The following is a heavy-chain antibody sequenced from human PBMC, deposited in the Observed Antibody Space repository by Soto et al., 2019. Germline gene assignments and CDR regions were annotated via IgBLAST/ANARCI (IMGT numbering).Heavy chain of an antibody. V-gene: IGHV1-69*01. CDR3: ARTRGLDSSSWYGHDY. CDR1: GGTFSSYA. J-gene: IGHJ4*02. Sequence: QVQLVQSGAEVKKPGSSVKVSCKASGGTFSSYAISWVRQAPGQSLEWMGGVIPIFGTANYAQKFQGRVTITADESTSTAYMELGSLRSEDTAVYYCARTRGLDSSSWYGHDYWGQGTLVTVSS. CDR2: VIPIFGTA. D-gene: IGHD6-13*01.